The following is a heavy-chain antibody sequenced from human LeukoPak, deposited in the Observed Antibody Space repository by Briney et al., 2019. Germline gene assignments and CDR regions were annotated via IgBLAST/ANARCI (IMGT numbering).Heavy chain of an antibody. CDR3: ARAAPLWSGYYGHYYYGMDV. CDR2: ISAYNGNT. V-gene: IGHV1-18*01. J-gene: IGHJ6*02. Sequence: ASVKVSCKASGYTFTSYGISWVRQAPGQGLERMGWISAYNGNTNYAQKLQGRVTMTTDTSTSTAYMELRSLRSDDTAVYYCARAAPLWSGYYGHYYYGMDVWGQGTTVTVSS. D-gene: IGHD3-3*01. CDR1: GYTFTSYG.